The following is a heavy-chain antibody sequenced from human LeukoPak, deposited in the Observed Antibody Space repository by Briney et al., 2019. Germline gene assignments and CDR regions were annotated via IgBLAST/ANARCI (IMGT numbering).Heavy chain of an antibody. V-gene: IGHV4-30-4*08. CDR3: ARFVRDYVWGSYRREYYYYYMDV. D-gene: IGHD3-16*02. Sequence: SQTLSLTCTVSGGSISSGDYYWSWIRQPPGKGLEWIGYIYYSGSTYYNPSLKSRVTISVDTSKNQFSLKLSSVTAADTAVYYCARFVRDYVWGSYRREYYYYYMDVWGKGTTVTVSS. CDR2: IYYSGST. CDR1: GGSISSGDYY. J-gene: IGHJ6*03.